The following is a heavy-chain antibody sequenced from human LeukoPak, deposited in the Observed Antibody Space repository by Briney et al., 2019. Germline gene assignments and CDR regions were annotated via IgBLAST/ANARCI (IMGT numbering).Heavy chain of an antibody. D-gene: IGHD3-10*01. Sequence: GGSLRLSCAAPGFTFSSDGMSWVRQAPGKGLEWVSAISGSGGSTYYADSVKGRFTISRDNSKNTLDLQMNSLRAEDTAVYYCARDRGFGQADVWGKGTTVTVSS. J-gene: IGHJ6*04. V-gene: IGHV3-23*01. CDR2: ISGSGGST. CDR1: GFTFSSDG. CDR3: ARDRGFGQADV.